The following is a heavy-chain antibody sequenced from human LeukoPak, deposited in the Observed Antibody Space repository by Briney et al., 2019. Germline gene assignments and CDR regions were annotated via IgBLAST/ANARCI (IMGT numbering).Heavy chain of an antibody. Sequence: ASVKVSCKASGGTFSSYAISWVRQAPGQGLEWVSAISGSGGSTYYADSVKGRFTISRDNSKNTLYLQMNSLRAEDTAVYYCAKVVAAAGMSFDYWGQGTLVTVSS. CDR1: GGTFSSYA. CDR3: AKVVAAAGMSFDY. V-gene: IGHV3-23*01. D-gene: IGHD6-13*01. J-gene: IGHJ4*02. CDR2: ISGSGGST.